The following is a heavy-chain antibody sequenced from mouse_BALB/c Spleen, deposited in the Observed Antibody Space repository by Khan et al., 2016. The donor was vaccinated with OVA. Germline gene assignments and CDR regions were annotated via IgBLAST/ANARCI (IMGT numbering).Heavy chain of an antibody. J-gene: IGHJ3*01. CDR1: AYSFTSYY. V-gene: IGHV1S81*02. Sequence: VQPKVPRAQLVKPGPSVGLSSKASAYSFTSYYLYLVKQRPGQGLECIGDINPSNGGINFNEKFKIKSTLTVDKSSSTAYMQVSSLTSDDSAVYYCTRSGYGTFAYWGRGTLVTVSA. CDR2: INPSNGGI. CDR3: TRSGYGTFAY. D-gene: IGHD2-1*01.